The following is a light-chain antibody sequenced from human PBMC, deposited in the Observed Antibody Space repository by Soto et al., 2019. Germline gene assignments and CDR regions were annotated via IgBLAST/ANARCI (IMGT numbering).Light chain of an antibody. J-gene: IGKJ1*01. CDR3: QQYKSYPWT. Sequence: DIQMTKSPSTLSASVGDRVTITSRASQSISSWLAWYQQKPGKTPNVLIYKASSLESGVPSRFSGSGSGTEFTLTISSLQADDFATYYCQQYKSYPWTFGQGTQVEIK. V-gene: IGKV1-5*03. CDR1: QSISSW. CDR2: KAS.